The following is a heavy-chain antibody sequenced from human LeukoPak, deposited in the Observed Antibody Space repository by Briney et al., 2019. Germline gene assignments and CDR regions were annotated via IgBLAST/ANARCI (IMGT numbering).Heavy chain of an antibody. J-gene: IGHJ5*02. CDR1: GFTFSSYG. D-gene: IGHD3-10*01. CDR3: VKDALYGSGTYYNS. Sequence: QPGRSLRLSCAASGFTFSSYGMHWVRQAPGKGLEWVSAIGGTAGGTYYADSVKGRFTISRDNSKNTLSLQMNSLGAEDTAVYYCVKDALYGSGTYYNSWGQGTLVTVSS. V-gene: IGHV3-23*01. CDR2: IGGTAGGT.